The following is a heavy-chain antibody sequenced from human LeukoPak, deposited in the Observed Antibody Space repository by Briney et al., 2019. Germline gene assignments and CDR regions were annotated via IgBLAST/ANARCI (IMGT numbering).Heavy chain of an antibody. V-gene: IGHV4-34*01. Sequence: SETLSLTCAVYGGSFSGYYWSWIRQPPGKGLRWIGETNHRETTNYNQSLKSRVTISVDTSKNQFSLKLSSVTAADTAVYYCARNRRYNWNHDGYYYYYMDVWGKGTTVTVSS. D-gene: IGHD1-14*01. CDR3: ARNRRYNWNHDGYYYYYMDV. CDR2: TNHRETT. CDR1: GGSFSGYY. J-gene: IGHJ6*03.